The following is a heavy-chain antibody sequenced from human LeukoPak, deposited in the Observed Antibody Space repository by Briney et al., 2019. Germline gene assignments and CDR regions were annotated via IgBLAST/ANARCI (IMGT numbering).Heavy chain of an antibody. CDR1: GFTFSSYA. V-gene: IGHV3-23*01. CDR3: AKDPSGSYYVVSWFDP. J-gene: IGHJ5*02. CDR2: ISGSGGST. D-gene: IGHD1-26*01. Sequence: GGSLRLSCAASGFTFSSYAMSWVRQAPGKRLEWVSAISGSGGSTYYADSVKGRFTISRDNSKNTLYLQMNSLRAEDTAVYYCAKDPSGSYYVVSWFDPWGQGTLVTVSS.